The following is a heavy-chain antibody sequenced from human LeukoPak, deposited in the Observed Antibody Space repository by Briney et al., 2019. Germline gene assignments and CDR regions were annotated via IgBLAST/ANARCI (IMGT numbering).Heavy chain of an antibody. V-gene: IGHV3-7*01. D-gene: IGHD2-15*01. CDR2: INQDGSEK. Sequence: GGSLRLSCAASGFTFSSYWMSWVRQAPGKGLEWVANINQDGSEKYYVDSVKGRFTISRDNAKDSLYLQMNSLRAEDTAVYYCARYFSGGSCYDYWGQGTLVTVSS. CDR3: ARYFSGGSCYDY. CDR1: GFTFSSYW. J-gene: IGHJ4*02.